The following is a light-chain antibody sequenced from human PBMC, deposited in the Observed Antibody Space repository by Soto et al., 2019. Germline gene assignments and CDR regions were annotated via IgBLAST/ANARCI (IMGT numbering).Light chain of an antibody. V-gene: IGKV3-11*01. CDR1: QSFWGS. Sequence: VLTHSPLTLSLSPGERATLSFRASQSFWGSLYWDQQKPGQAPRLXXYDXYNRATGIPPRLSGSGSGTDFTLTISSLEPEDSSVYYCQQRHMWNITFGQGIRLEIK. J-gene: IGKJ5*01. CDR2: DXY. CDR3: QQRHMWNIT.